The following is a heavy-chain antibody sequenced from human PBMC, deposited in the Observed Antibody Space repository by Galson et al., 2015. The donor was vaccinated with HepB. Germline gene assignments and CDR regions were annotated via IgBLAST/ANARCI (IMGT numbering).Heavy chain of an antibody. J-gene: IGHJ3*02. CDR1: GFTVSSNY. CDR3: ARVSYCGGDGYVDAFDI. D-gene: IGHD2-21*02. Sequence: SLRLSCAASGFTVSSNYMTWVRQAPGKGLEWVSVIYSGGSTDYADSVKGRFTISRHNSKNTLSLQMNSLKIEDTAVYYCARVSYCGGDGYVDAFDIWGQGTMVTVSS. V-gene: IGHV3-53*04. CDR2: IYSGGST.